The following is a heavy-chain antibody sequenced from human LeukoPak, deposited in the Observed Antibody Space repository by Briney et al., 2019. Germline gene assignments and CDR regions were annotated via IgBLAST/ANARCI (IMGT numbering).Heavy chain of an antibody. D-gene: IGHD2-2*01. V-gene: IGHV4-4*07. J-gene: IGHJ4*02. CDR2: IDPSGST. CDR3: ARDDRYCSSTSCYGLGY. CDR1: GGSISSYY. Sequence: SETLSLTCTVSGGSISSYYWSWIRQPAGKGLEWIGRIDPSGSTNYNPSLKSRVAMSVDKSKNQFSLRLSSVTAADTAVYYCARDDRYCSSTSCYGLGYWGQGTLVTVSS.